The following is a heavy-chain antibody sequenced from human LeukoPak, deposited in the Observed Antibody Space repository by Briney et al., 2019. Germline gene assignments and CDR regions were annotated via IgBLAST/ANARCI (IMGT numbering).Heavy chain of an antibody. CDR2: IHYSGST. Sequence: PSETLSLTCAVSGYSISSGFYWGWIRQPPGKGLEWIGNIHYSGSTYYKPSLKSRVTISVDTSKNQFSLKLSSVTAADTAMYYCASDAPGLLGYWGQGTLVTVPS. V-gene: IGHV4-38-2*01. J-gene: IGHJ4*02. D-gene: IGHD2-15*01. CDR3: ASDAPGLLGY. CDR1: GYSISSGFY.